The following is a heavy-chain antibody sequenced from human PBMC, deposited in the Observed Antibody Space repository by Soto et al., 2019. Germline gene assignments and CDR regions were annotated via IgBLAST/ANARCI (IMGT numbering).Heavy chain of an antibody. Sequence: QVHLVQSGAEVKRPGASVKVPCKASGYCFTSYGLSWVRQAPGQGLEWIGWIDPYKGSTNSAQKFQGRLTMTTDTSSTTAYLELRNLRSDDTAVYYCSRGGTYCGDACYSPFEPLDYWRQGTLVTVSS. CDR2: IDPYKGST. D-gene: IGHD2-21*02. V-gene: IGHV1-18*01. CDR3: SRGGTYCGDACYSPFEPLDY. CDR1: GYCFTSYG. J-gene: IGHJ4*02.